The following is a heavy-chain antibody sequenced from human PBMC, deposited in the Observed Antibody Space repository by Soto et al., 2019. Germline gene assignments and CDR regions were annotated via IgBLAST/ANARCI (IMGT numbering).Heavy chain of an antibody. CDR2: IIPIFGTA. J-gene: IGHJ5*02. CDR1: GGTFSSYA. D-gene: IGHD4-17*01. CDR3: ARDLAGRYRDYSNWFDP. Sequence: QVQLVQSGAEVKKPGSSVKVSCKASGGTFSSYAISWVRQAPGQGLEWMGGIIPIFGTANYAQKFQGRVTITADESTRTAYMELSSLRSKDTSVYYCARDLAGRYRDYSNWFDPWGQGTLVTVFS. V-gene: IGHV1-69*12.